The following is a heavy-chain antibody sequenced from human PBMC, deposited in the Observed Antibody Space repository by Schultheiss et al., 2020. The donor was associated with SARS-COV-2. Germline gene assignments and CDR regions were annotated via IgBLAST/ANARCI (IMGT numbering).Heavy chain of an antibody. D-gene: IGHD1-1*01. CDR3: ARGTGGWMTGYYYYYYMDV. V-gene: IGHV4-34*01. CDR1: GGSFSGYY. Sequence: SETLSLTCAVYGGSFSGYYWGWIRQPPGKGLEWIGEINHSGSTNYNPSLKSRVTISVDTSKNQFSLKLSSVTAADTAVYYCARGTGGWMTGYYYYYYMDVWGKGTTVTVSS. J-gene: IGHJ6*03. CDR2: INHSGST.